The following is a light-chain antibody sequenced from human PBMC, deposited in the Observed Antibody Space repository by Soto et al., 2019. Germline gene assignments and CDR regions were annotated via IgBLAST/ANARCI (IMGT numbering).Light chain of an antibody. CDR2: DAS. CDR3: QQYNSSPWT. Sequence: DIQMTQSPSTLSGSVGDRVTITCRASQSISSWLAWYQQKPGKAPKLLIYDASSLESGVPSRFSGSESGTEFTLTISSLQPDDFATYYCQQYNSSPWTFGQGTKVDIK. J-gene: IGKJ1*01. V-gene: IGKV1-5*01. CDR1: QSISSW.